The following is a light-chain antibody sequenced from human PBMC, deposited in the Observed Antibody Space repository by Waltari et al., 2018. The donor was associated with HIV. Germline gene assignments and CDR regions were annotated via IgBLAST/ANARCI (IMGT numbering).Light chain of an antibody. CDR3: SAWDGSLHGPL. CDR2: SNK. CDR1: NSNIGNNP. Sequence: QSVLTQPPSASGTPGPRVTISCSGSNSNIGNNPVEWYQQHPGTAPKLLIYSNKLRPSGVPDRFAGATSGTSGSLALSVRQAEDEADYYWSAWDGSLHGPLFGGGTKLTVL. J-gene: IGLJ2*01. V-gene: IGLV1-44*01.